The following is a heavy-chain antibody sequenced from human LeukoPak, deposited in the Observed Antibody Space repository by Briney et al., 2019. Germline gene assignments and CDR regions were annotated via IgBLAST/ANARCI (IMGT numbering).Heavy chain of an antibody. CDR1: GGSISSSSYY. CDR3: ARDEGFWSGSDY. CDR2: IYYSGST. D-gene: IGHD3-3*01. J-gene: IGHJ4*02. Sequence: PSETLSLTCTVSGGSISSSSYYWGWIRQPPGKGLEWIGSIYYSGSTYYNPSLKSRVTISVDTSKNQFSLKLSSVTAADTAVYYCARDEGFWSGSDYWGQGTLVTVSS. V-gene: IGHV4-39*01.